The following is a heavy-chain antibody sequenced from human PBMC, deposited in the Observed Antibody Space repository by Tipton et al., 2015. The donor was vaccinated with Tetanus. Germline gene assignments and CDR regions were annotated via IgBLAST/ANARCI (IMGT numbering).Heavy chain of an antibody. Sequence: SLRLSCAAFGFTVGSNYMGWVRQAPGKGLEWVSFIYDGGSTYYADSVQGRFTISRDTSRNTLYLQMNSLRIDDSAVEYCVRAFTGCNNNWIQGTLVTVAS. CDR1: GFTVGSNY. CDR3: VRAFTGCNNN. J-gene: IGHJ4*02. V-gene: IGHV3-53*01. D-gene: IGHD3-9*01. CDR2: IYDGGST.